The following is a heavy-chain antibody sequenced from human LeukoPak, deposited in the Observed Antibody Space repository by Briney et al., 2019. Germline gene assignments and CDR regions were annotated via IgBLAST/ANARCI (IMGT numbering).Heavy chain of an antibody. CDR1: GFTFSSYG. V-gene: IGHV3-30*18. CDR3: AKDLRGYCSSTSCWFCYYYYGMDV. D-gene: IGHD2-2*01. Sequence: GGSLRLSCVASGFTFSSYGMHWVRQAPGKGLEWVAVISYDGSNKYYADSVKGRFTISRDNSKNTMYLQMNSLRAEDTAVYYCAKDLRGYCSSTSCWFCYYYYGMDVWGQGTTVTVSS. J-gene: IGHJ6*02. CDR2: ISYDGSNK.